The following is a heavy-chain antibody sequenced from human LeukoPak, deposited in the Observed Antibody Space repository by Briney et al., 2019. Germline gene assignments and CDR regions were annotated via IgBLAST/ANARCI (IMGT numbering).Heavy chain of an antibody. CDR1: GYTFTGYY. J-gene: IGHJ4*02. Sequence: EASVKVSCKASGYTFTGYYMHWVRQAPGQGLEWMGRMNLNSGGTNYAQKFQGRVTMTRDTSISTAYMELSRLRSDDTAVYYRATTVTRLSDFDYWGQGTLVTVSS. V-gene: IGHV1-2*06. CDR3: ATTVTRLSDFDY. D-gene: IGHD4-11*01. CDR2: MNLNSGGT.